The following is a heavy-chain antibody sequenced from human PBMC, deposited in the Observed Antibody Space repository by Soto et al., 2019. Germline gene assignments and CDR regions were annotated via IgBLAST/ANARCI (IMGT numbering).Heavy chain of an antibody. Sequence: SETLSLTCTVSGGSISSYYWSWIRQPPGKGLEWIGYIYYSGSTNYNPSLKSRVTISVDTSKNQFSLKASDTAMYYCARSRRGAYSSGWYSPSGYYNYGIDVWGQGTKVTVSS. J-gene: IGHJ6*02. CDR2: IYYSGST. D-gene: IGHD6-19*01. CDR1: GGSISSYY. CDR3: ARSRRGAYSSGWYSPSGYYNYGIDV. V-gene: IGHV4-59*12.